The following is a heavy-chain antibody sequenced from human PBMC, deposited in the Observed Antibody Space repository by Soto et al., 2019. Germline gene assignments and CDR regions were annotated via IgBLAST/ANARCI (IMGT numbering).Heavy chain of an antibody. V-gene: IGHV3-21*01. D-gene: IGHD2-15*01. CDR3: AVIGVVAATHWFDP. CDR2: ISSSSTYI. CDR1: GFTFSSYS. Sequence: EVQLVESGGGLVKPGGSLRLSCAASGFTFSSYSMNWVRQAPGKGLEWVSSISSSSTYIYYADSVKGRFTISRDNAKNPLYLQMNSLRAEDTALYYCAVIGVVAATHWFDPWGQGTLVTVSS. J-gene: IGHJ5*02.